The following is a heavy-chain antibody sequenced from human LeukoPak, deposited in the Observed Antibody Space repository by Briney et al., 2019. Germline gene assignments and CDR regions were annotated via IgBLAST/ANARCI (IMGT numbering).Heavy chain of an antibody. CDR1: GGSISTSNYY. CDR3: ASRPGD. CDR2: IFYSGST. D-gene: IGHD6-6*01. J-gene: IGHJ4*02. Sequence: PSETLSLTCTVSGGSISTSNYYWGWIRQPPGKGLEWIGNIFYSGSTYYSPSLKSRVTISVDTSKNQFSLKLSSVTAADTAVYYCASRPGDWGQGTLVTVSS. V-gene: IGHV4-39*07.